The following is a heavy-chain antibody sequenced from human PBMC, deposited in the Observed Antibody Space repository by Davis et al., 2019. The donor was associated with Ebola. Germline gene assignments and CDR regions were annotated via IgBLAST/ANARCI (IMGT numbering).Heavy chain of an antibody. D-gene: IGHD1-14*01. CDR2: IYSGGST. CDR3: ASAGHYYYYYGMDV. CDR1: GFTVSSNY. J-gene: IGHJ6*02. Sequence: GESLKISCAASGFTVSSNYMSWVRQAPGKGLEWVSVIYSGGSTYYADSVKGRFTISRDNAKNSLYLQMNSLRAEDTAVYYCASAGHYYYYYGMDVWGQGTTVTVSS. V-gene: IGHV3-66*01.